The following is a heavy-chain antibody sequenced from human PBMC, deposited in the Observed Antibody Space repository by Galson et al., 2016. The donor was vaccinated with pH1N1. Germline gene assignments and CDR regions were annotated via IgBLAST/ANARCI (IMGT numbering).Heavy chain of an antibody. Sequence: SLRLSCASSGFTFNKFGMHWVRQAPGKGLERVAVTWFDGSSKYYAHSVRGRFTISRDNSKTTLLLQMNSLRGDDTAVYYCARLGVRIAAPGEDYYYGTDVWGQGTTVTVAS. CDR2: TWFDGSSK. V-gene: IGHV3-33*01. J-gene: IGHJ6*02. CDR3: ARLGVRIAAPGEDYYYGTDV. CDR1: GFTFNKFG. D-gene: IGHD6-13*01.